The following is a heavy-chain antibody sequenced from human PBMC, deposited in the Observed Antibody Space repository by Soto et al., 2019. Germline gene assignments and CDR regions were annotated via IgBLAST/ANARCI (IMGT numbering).Heavy chain of an antibody. Sequence: PGGSLRLSCAASGCTFGNYAMNWVRQAPGKGLEWISSISDPGTSTYYANSVKGRFSMSRDNSKNTLFLQMNRLRADDTAVYFCAKSLVTPSDAFDLWGRGTLVTVSS. CDR1: GCTFGNYA. CDR2: ISDPGTST. J-gene: IGHJ3*01. CDR3: AKSLVTPSDAFDL. D-gene: IGHD2-21*02. V-gene: IGHV3-23*01.